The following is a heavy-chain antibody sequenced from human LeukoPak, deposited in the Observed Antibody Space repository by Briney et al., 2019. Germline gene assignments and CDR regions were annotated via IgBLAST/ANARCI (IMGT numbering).Heavy chain of an antibody. CDR3: AKGGSRSWDAFDI. CDR1: GFTFRGSA. J-gene: IGHJ3*02. CDR2: IRSKAYSYAT. V-gene: IGHV3-73*01. D-gene: IGHD6-13*01. Sequence: GGAPRLSCADPGFTFRGSAMHWVCQTPGRGLEWVGRIRSKAYSYATAYAASVKGSFTISRDNSKNTLYLQMNSLRAEDTAVYYCAKGGSRSWDAFDIWGQGIMVTVSS.